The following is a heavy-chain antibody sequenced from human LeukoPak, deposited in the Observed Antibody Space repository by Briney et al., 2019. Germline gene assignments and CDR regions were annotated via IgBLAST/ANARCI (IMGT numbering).Heavy chain of an antibody. CDR3: AKERHIAAAGTFAAVDV. CDR1: GFTFSRYA. V-gene: IGHV3-30*04. Sequence: GGSLRLSCAAPGFTFSRYAMHWVRQAPGKGLEWVAVISYDGSNKYYADSVKGRFTISRDNSKNTLYLQMNSLRAEDTAVYYCAKERHIAAAGTFAAVDVWGQGTTVTVSS. D-gene: IGHD6-13*01. CDR2: ISYDGSNK. J-gene: IGHJ6*02.